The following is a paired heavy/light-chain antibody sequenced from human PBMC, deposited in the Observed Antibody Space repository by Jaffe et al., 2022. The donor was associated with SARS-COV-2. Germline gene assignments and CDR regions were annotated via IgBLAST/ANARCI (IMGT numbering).Heavy chain of an antibody. CDR2: IRSKTYGGTT. CDR3: TRRDLILLPTARWGDLAY. CDR1: GFTFGDYA. V-gene: IGHV3-49*04. J-gene: IGHJ4*02. Sequence: EVQLVESGGGLVQPGRSLRLSCATSGFTFGDYAMSWARQAPGKGLEWVGFIRSKTYGGTTEYAASVRGRFTVSRDDSQSIAYLQMNSLKTEDTAVYYCTRRDLILLPTARWGDLAYWGRGTPVTVSS. D-gene: IGHD3-16*01.
Light chain of an antibody. J-gene: IGKJ4*01. CDR1: QGIRDD. Sequence: DIQMTQSPSSLSASVGDRVTITCRASQGIRDDLAWYQQKPGKAPKRLIYAASSLQSGVPSRFSGSGSGTEFTLTISSLQPEDFATYYCLQHNTYPLTFGGGTKVEMK. V-gene: IGKV1-17*01. CDR3: LQHNTYPLT. CDR2: AAS.